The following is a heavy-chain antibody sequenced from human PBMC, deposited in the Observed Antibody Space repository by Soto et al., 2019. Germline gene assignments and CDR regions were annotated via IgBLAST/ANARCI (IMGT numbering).Heavy chain of an antibody. CDR1: GYTFTGYY. V-gene: IGHV1-2*02. CDR3: ARDLKVAAYDAFAI. Sequence: ASVKVSCKASGYTFTGYYMHWVRQAPGQGLEWMGWINPNSGGTNYAQKFQGRVTMTRDTSISTAYMELSRLRSDDKAVYYCARDLKVAAYDAFAIWGQGTMVTVSS. D-gene: IGHD2-15*01. CDR2: INPNSGGT. J-gene: IGHJ3*02.